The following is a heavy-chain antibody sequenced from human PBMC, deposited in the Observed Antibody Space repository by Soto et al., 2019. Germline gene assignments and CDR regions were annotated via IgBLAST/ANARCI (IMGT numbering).Heavy chain of an antibody. J-gene: IGHJ6*04. V-gene: IGHV3-21*01. CDR3: AREEVSRPNTYHGLDV. Sequence: EVQLVESGGGLVKPGGSLRLSCAASGFTFNTYTMNWVRQAPGKGLEWVSSISSRSIYIYYADSVTGRFTISRDDARKSLSLQMHSLRAEDTAVYYCAREEVSRPNTYHGLDVWGKGTTVTVSS. CDR2: ISSRSIYI. CDR1: GFTFNTYT.